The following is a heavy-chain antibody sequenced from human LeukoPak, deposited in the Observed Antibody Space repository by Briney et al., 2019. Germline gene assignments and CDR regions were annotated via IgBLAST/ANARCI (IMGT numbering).Heavy chain of an antibody. Sequence: PGGSLRLSCAASGFAFDDYAMHWVRQAPGKGLEWFSLISWDGGSTYYADSVKGRFTISRDNSKNSLYLQMNSLRAEDTALYYCAKDMYGSGSYGGIDYWGQGTLVTVSS. CDR1: GFAFDDYA. CDR2: ISWDGGST. V-gene: IGHV3-43D*04. D-gene: IGHD3-10*01. CDR3: AKDMYGSGSYGGIDY. J-gene: IGHJ4*02.